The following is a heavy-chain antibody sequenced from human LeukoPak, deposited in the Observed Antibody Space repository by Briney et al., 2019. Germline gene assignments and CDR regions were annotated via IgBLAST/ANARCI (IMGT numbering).Heavy chain of an antibody. J-gene: IGHJ5*02. Sequence: SETLSLTCTVYGYSISSGYYWGWIRRPPGKGLEWIGSIYNSGSTYYNPSLKSRVTISVDTSKNQFSLKLRSVTAADTAMYYCARAYSSSWYYNWFDPWGQGTLVTVSS. V-gene: IGHV4-38-2*02. D-gene: IGHD6-13*01. CDR1: GYSISSGYY. CDR2: IYNSGST. CDR3: ARAYSSSWYYNWFDP.